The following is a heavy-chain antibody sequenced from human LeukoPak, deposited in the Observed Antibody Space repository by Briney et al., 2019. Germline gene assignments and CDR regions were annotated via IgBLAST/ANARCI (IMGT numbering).Heavy chain of an antibody. CDR3: AKDRSRVVVVVAATRGRFDY. V-gene: IGHV3-23*01. CDR1: GFTFSSYA. CDR2: ISGSGGST. J-gene: IGHJ4*02. Sequence: GGSLRLSCAASGFTFSSYAMSWVRQAPGKGLEWVSGISGSGGSTYYADSVKDRFTISRDNSKNTLYLQMNSLRAEDTAVYYCAKDRSRVVVVVAATRGRFDYWGQGTLVTVSS. D-gene: IGHD2-15*01.